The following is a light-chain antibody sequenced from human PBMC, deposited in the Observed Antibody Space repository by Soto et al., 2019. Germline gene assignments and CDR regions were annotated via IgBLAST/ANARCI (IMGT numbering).Light chain of an antibody. CDR2: AAS. Sequence: DIQMTQSPSSVSASVGDRVTITCRASQGISSWLGWYQQKPGKAPKLLIYAASSLQSGVPSRFSGSRSATDFTLTISSLQPEEFATYYWHEANSFPFTFGGGTKVDIK. CDR3: HEANSFPFT. V-gene: IGKV1D-12*01. J-gene: IGKJ4*01. CDR1: QGISSW.